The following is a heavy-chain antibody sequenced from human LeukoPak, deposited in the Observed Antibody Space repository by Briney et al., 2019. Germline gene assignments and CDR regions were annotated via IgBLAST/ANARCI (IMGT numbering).Heavy chain of an antibody. Sequence: ASVKVSCKVSRYTLTELSMHWVRQAPGKGLEWVGGFDPEDGETLYAQKFQGRVTMTEDTSTDTAYMELSSLRSEDTAVYYCATRGGYDSSGYFYFLFGYWGQGTLVTVSS. D-gene: IGHD3-22*01. V-gene: IGHV1-24*01. CDR2: FDPEDGET. CDR1: RYTLTELS. J-gene: IGHJ4*02. CDR3: ATRGGYDSSGYFYFLFGY.